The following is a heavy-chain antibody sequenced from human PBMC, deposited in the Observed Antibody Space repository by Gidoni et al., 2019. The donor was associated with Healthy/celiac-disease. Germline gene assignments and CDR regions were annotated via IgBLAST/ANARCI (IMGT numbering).Heavy chain of an antibody. V-gene: IGHV4-30-4*07. D-gene: IGHD3-22*01. CDR1: GGSISICGYS. J-gene: IGHJ4*02. CDR2: IYYSGST. Sequence: QVQLQESGPGLVKPSQTLSLTCAVSGGSISICGYSWSWIRQPPGKGLEWIGYIYYSGSTYYNPSLKSRVTISVDTSKNQFSLKLSSVTAADTAVYYCARGPTVDGSSGYLDYWGQGTLVTVSS. CDR3: ARGPTVDGSSGYLDY.